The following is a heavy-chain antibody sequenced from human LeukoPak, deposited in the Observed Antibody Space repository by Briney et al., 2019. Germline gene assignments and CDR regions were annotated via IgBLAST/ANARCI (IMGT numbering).Heavy chain of an antibody. V-gene: IGHV3-23*01. CDR3: AKDQSSGSPYYFDY. J-gene: IGHJ4*02. CDR1: GFTFSTNA. Sequence: PGGSLRLSCLTSGFTFSTNAMSWVRQAPGKGLEWISGISGSGGSTYYADSVKGRFTISRDNSKNTLYLQMNSLRAEDTAVYYCAKDQSSGSPYYFDYWGQGTLVTVSS. D-gene: IGHD3-22*01. CDR2: ISGSGGST.